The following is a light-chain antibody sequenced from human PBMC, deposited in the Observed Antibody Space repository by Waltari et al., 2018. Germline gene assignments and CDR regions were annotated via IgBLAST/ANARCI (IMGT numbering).Light chain of an antibody. CDR1: QSVTTN. Sequence: EIVMTQSPATLSVSPGERAILSCRASQSVTTNLAWYQQKPGQAPRLLIYGASTRATDIPARLSGSGSGTEFTLTISSLQSEDCAVYYCHQYNDGPPFNFGQGTKLEIK. CDR3: HQYNDGPPFN. CDR2: GAS. V-gene: IGKV3-15*01. J-gene: IGKJ2*01.